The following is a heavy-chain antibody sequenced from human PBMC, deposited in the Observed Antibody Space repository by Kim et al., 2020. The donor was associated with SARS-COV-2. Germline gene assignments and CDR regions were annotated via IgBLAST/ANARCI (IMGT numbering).Heavy chain of an antibody. Sequence: GGSLRLSCAASGFTYDDYAMHWVRQAPGKGLEWVSGLSWNSGSIGYADSVKGRFTISRDNAKNSLYLQMNSLIPEDTALYYCAKDSWGSSWGYFQHWGQGTLVTVSS. CDR2: LSWNSGSI. CDR1: GFTYDDYA. V-gene: IGHV3-9*01. D-gene: IGHD6-6*01. CDR3: AKDSWGSSWGYFQH. J-gene: IGHJ1*01.